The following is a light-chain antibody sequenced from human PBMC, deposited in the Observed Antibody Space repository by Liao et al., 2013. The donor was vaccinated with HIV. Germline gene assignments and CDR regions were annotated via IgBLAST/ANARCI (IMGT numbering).Light chain of an antibody. Sequence: SYMLAQPPSLSVAPGGTATITCGGQFIGSKSVNWYRHKPGQAPVMVIFYDRDRPSGIPDRFSGSRSGNTATLSISRAEAGDEADYYCQVWDSTSDHPGVFGGGTKLTAL. CDR1: FIGSKS. CDR3: QVWDSTSDHPGV. V-gene: IGLV3-21*04. CDR2: YDR. J-gene: IGLJ3*02.